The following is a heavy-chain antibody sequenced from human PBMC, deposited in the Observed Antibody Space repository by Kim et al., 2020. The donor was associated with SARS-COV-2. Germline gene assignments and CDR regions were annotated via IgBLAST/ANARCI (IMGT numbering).Heavy chain of an antibody. V-gene: IGHV3-11*01. J-gene: IGHJ1*01. CDR1: GSTFIANY. CDR3: ARAPGILGLTA. CDR2: IIGIGRPK. D-gene: IGHD3-16*01. Sequence: GGSLRLSCPPSGSTFIANYMSWTRRPPGKGLGWVSSIIGIGRPKNYPNSVKGRLTIPGTTPKTPRYRQINSLRPEATAVYYCARAPGILGLTAGGQGTPV.